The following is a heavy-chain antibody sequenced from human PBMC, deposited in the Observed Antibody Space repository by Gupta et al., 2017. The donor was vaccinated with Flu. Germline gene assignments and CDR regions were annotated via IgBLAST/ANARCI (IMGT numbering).Heavy chain of an antibody. J-gene: IGHJ4*02. D-gene: IGHD1-26*01. CDR2: IWYDGSHK. Sequence: HWVRQAPGKGLEWVAVIWYDGSHKDYADSVKGRFTISRDNSKNTVYLQMDSLRGEDTAVYYCARDLKVIGSPPLDYWGQGTLVTVFS. CDR3: ARDLKVIGSPPLDY. V-gene: IGHV3-33*01.